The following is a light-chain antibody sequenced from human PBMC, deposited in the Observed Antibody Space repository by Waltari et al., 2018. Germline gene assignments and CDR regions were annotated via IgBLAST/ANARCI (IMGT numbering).Light chain of an antibody. CDR1: QSVSSHY. CDR3: QQYGTSPGT. Sequence: ETVLTQSPGTLSLSPGERATLSCRASQSVSSHYLAWYQQKPGQAPRLLIYGASTRATGIPDRFSGSGSGTDFTLTISRLEPEDFAVYYCQQYGTSPGTFGQGTKVEIK. V-gene: IGKV3-20*01. J-gene: IGKJ1*01. CDR2: GAS.